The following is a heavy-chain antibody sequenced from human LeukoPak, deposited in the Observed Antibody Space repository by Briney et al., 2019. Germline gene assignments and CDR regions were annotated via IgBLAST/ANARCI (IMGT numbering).Heavy chain of an antibody. CDR2: IGTAGDT. V-gene: IGHV3-13*01. J-gene: IGHJ4*02. Sequence: PGGSLRLSCAASGFTLSSYDMHWVRQATGKGLEWVSAIGTAGDTYYPGSVKGRFTISRENAKNSLYLQMNSLRAGDTAVYYCARAYSSGWSLDYWGQGTLVTVSS. CDR1: GFTLSSYD. D-gene: IGHD6-19*01. CDR3: ARAYSSGWSLDY.